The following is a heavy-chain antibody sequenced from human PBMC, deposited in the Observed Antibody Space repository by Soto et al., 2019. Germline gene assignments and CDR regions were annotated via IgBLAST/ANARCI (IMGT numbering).Heavy chain of an antibody. CDR3: ATQEYSSSLLGY. V-gene: IGHV3-11*06. CDR2: ISSSSSYT. CDR1: GFTFSDYY. J-gene: IGHJ4*02. Sequence: KPGGSLRLSCAASGFTFSDYYMSWIRQAPGKGLEWVSYISSSSSYTNYADSVKGRFTISRDNAKNSLYLQMNSLRAEDTAVYYCATQEYSSSLLGYWGQGTLVTVSS. D-gene: IGHD6-6*01.